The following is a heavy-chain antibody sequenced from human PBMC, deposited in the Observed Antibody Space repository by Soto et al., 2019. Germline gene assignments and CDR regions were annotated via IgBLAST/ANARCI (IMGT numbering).Heavy chain of an antibody. CDR1: GGSITSSIYY. J-gene: IGHJ4*02. Sequence: SETLSLTSAVSGGSITSSIYYWGWIRQAPGRGLEWIGTIYYRGSTYYNPSLESRVSISADTSKNQLSLNLRSVTAADTAVYYCASPAGADHTFDYWGQGILVTSPQ. CDR3: ASPAGADHTFDY. CDR2: IYYRGST. V-gene: IGHV4-39*01.